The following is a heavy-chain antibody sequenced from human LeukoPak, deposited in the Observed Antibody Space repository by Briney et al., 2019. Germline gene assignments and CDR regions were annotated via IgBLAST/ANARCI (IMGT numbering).Heavy chain of an antibody. CDR1: GYSIRSYYY. D-gene: IGHD4-17*01. CDR2: VHHSENA. J-gene: IGHJ4*02. CDR3: ARCDSVTALDY. Sequence: SETLSLTCTVSGYSIRSYYYWGWIRQPPGKGLEWIGSVHHSENAYYNPSLKSRVTISVDTSENQFSLKVTSVTAADTAVYYCARCDSVTALDYWGQGTLVTVSS. V-gene: IGHV4-38-2*02.